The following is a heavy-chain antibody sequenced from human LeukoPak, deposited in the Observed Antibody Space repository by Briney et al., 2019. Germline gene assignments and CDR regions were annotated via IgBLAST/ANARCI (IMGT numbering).Heavy chain of an antibody. CDR3: ARGLRYYDSSGYYYILRPMYYFDY. CDR1: GGPFSGYY. V-gene: IGHV4-34*01. J-gene: IGHJ4*02. CDR2: INHSGST. Sequence: SETLSLTCAVYGGPFSGYYWSWIRQPPGKGLEWIGEINHSGSTNYNPSLKSRVTISVDTSKNRFSLKLSSVTAADTAVYYCARGLRYYDSSGYYYILRPMYYFDYWGQGTLVTVSS. D-gene: IGHD3-22*01.